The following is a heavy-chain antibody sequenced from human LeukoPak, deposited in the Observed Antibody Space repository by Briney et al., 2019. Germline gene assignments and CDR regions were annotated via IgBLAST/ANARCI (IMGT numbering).Heavy chain of an antibody. CDR3: AREANWNAPFDY. J-gene: IGHJ4*02. D-gene: IGHD1-20*01. CDR2: IIPILGIA. Sequence: VASVKVSCTASGGTFSSYAISWVRQAPGQGLEWLGRIIPILGIANYAQKFQGRVTITADKSTSTAYMELSSLRSEDTAVYYCAREANWNAPFDYWGQGTLVTVSS. V-gene: IGHV1-69*04. CDR1: GGTFSSYA.